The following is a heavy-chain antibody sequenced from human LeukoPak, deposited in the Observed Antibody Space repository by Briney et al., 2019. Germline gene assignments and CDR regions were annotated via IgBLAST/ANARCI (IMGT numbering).Heavy chain of an antibody. D-gene: IGHD1-26*01. CDR3: ARDRNSGTYDV. J-gene: IGHJ6*02. CDR2: MNPGSGDT. V-gene: IGHV1-2*02. CDR1: GYTLTELS. Sequence: ASVKVSCKVSGYTLTELSMHWVRQAPGKGLEWMGWMNPGSGDTAYAQKFQGRLTMTRDTSMSTAYMELNSLGSEDTAIYYCARDRNSGTYDVWGQGTTVTVSS.